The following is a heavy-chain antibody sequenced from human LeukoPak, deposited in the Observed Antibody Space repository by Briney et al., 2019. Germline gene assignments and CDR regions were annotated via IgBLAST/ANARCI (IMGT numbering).Heavy chain of an antibody. CDR1: GGTFTNYA. D-gene: IGHD5-12*01. CDR3: ARSAGYSGYDHLDY. Sequence: GASVKVSCKASGGTFTNYAMHWVRQAPGQRLEWMGWINADNGNTKYSQKFQGRVTITRDTSASTAYMELSSLRSEDTAVYYCARSAGYSGYDHLDYWGQGTLVTVSS. J-gene: IGHJ4*02. V-gene: IGHV1-3*01. CDR2: INADNGNT.